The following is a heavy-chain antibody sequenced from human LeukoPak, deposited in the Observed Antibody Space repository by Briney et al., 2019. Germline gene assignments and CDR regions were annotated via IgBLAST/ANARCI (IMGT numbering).Heavy chain of an antibody. J-gene: IGHJ4*02. V-gene: IGHV1-2*02. D-gene: IGHD2-21*01. CDR2: INPNNGDT. CDR3: ARTRGSHMAYLDY. CDR1: GYTFTSYG. Sequence: ASVKVSCKASGYTFTSYGISWVRQAPGQGLEWMGWINPNNGDTNYAQKFQGRVTMTRDTSISTAYMELSSLRSDDTAVYYCARTRGSHMAYLDYWGQGTLVTVSS.